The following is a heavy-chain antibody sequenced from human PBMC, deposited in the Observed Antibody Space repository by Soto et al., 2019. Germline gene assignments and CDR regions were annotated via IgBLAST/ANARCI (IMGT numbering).Heavy chain of an antibody. Sequence: SLRLSCAASGFTFSTYKMNWVRQAPGKGLEWVSYISSSSSTIYYAASVKGRFTISRDNAKNSLYLQMNSLRDEDTAVYYCARGPYDYDDTSGYYRHWGQGTLVTVSS. CDR2: ISSSSSTI. V-gene: IGHV3-48*02. D-gene: IGHD3-22*01. CDR1: GFTFSTYK. J-gene: IGHJ4*02. CDR3: ARGPYDYDDTSGYYRH.